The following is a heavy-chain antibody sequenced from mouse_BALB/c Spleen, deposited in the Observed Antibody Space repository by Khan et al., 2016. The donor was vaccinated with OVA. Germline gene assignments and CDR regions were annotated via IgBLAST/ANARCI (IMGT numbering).Heavy chain of an antibody. CDR1: GYTFTQYW. CDR3: ARPYYCGSSYYAMDA. J-gene: IGHJ4*01. CDR2: IYPGRGTT. Sequence: QVQLQQSGAELVRPGTSVKMSCKAAGYTFTQYWIGWVKQTPGNGLEWLGDIYPGRGTTHYSETFEGQATMTADTSSSTAYMQLSHLTTEDSAISNCARPYYCGSSYYAMDAWGQGTSVTVSS. V-gene: IGHV1-63*02. D-gene: IGHD1-1*01.